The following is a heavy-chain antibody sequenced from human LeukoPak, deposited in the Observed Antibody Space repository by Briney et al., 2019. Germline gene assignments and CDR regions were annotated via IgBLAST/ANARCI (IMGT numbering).Heavy chain of an antibody. D-gene: IGHD3-10*01. J-gene: IGHJ5*02. CDR2: ISWNSGSI. Sequence: GRSLRLSCAASGFTFDDYAMHWVRQAPGKGLEWVSGISWNSGSIGYADSVKGRFTISRDNAKNSLYLQMNSLRAEDTAVYYCARVRTTMVRGVIISGWFDPWGQGTLVTVSS. CDR3: ARVRTTMVRGVIISGWFDP. CDR1: GFTFDDYA. V-gene: IGHV3-9*01.